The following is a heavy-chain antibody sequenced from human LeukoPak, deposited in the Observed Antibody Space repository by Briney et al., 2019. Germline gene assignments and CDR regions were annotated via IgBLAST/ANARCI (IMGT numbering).Heavy chain of an antibody. Sequence: SETLSLTCTVSGGSISSYYWSWIRPPPGKGLEWIGYIYYSGSTNYNPSLKSRVTISVDTSKNQFSLKLSSVTAADTAVYYCARSSLMVGATLFDYWGQGTLVTVSS. V-gene: IGHV4-59*08. CDR2: IYYSGST. CDR3: ARSSLMVGATLFDY. D-gene: IGHD1-26*01. CDR1: GGSISSYY. J-gene: IGHJ4*02.